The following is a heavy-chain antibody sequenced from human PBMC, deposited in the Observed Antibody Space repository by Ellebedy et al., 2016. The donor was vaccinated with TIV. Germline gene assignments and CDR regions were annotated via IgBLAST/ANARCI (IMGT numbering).Heavy chain of an antibody. CDR1: GFSFRSYW. V-gene: IGHV3-7*01. Sequence: GESLKISCAASGFSFRSYWMSWVRQAPGKGLEWVANIYQDGSDQYYADSVKARFTISRDNAKKSLFLQMNSLRVDDTAVYDCARRGSYGDYAVQVNSWFDTWGQGTLVSVSS. CDR2: IYQDGSDQ. J-gene: IGHJ5*02. D-gene: IGHD4-17*01. CDR3: ARRGSYGDYAVQVNSWFDT.